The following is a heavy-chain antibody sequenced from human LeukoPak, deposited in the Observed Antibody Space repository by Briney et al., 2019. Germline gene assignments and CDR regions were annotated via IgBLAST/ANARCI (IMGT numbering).Heavy chain of an antibody. D-gene: IGHD2-2*03. J-gene: IGHJ6*02. CDR3: ASGYCSSTSCYVHYYGMDV. Sequence: GGSLRLSCAASGFSASSKYMSWVRQAPGKGLEWVTVIYSGGSTYYADSVKGRFTISRDNSKNTLYLQMNSLRAEDTAVYFCASGYCSSTSCYVHYYGMDVWGQGTTVTVSS. CDR2: IYSGGST. V-gene: IGHV3-53*01. CDR1: GFSASSKY.